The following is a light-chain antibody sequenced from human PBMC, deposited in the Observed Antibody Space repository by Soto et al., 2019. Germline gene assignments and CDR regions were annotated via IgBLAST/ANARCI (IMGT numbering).Light chain of an antibody. V-gene: IGKV1-5*03. Sequence: DIQMTQSPSTLSASVGDRVTITCRSSQSISRWLAWYQQKPGKAPKLLIYKASSLESGVRSRFSGSVSGTEVNFSISILLPDNFATYFRQRYNSLPTFGQGPKVEIK. CDR3: QRYNSLPT. CDR1: QSISRW. J-gene: IGKJ1*01. CDR2: KAS.